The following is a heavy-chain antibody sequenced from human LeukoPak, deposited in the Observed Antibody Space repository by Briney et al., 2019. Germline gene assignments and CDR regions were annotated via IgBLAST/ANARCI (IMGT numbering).Heavy chain of an antibody. J-gene: IGHJ4*02. CDR3: AKSTSSSYFDY. V-gene: IGHV3-74*01. Sequence: GGSLRLSCAASGFTFSSYWMHWVRQAPGKGLVWVSRINSDGSSTSYADSVKGRFTISRDNAKNTLDLQMNSLRAEDTAVYYCAKSTSSSYFDYWGQGTLVTVSS. D-gene: IGHD2-2*01. CDR2: INSDGSST. CDR1: GFTFSSYW.